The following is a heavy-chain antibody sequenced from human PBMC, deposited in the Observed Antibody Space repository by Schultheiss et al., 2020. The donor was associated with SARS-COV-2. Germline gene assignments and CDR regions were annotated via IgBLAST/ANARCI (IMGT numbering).Heavy chain of an antibody. Sequence: GGSLRLSCAASGFTFSSYAMHWVRQAPGKGLEWVAVISYDGSKKYYVDSVKGRFTISRDNSKNTLYLQMNSLRDEDTAVYYCARGGGERGVVVPAAIYFYYGMDVWGQGTTVTVS. CDR1: GFTFSSYA. D-gene: IGHD2-2*01. CDR3: ARGGGERGVVVPAAIYFYYGMDV. V-gene: IGHV3-30*03. CDR2: ISYDGSKK. J-gene: IGHJ6*02.